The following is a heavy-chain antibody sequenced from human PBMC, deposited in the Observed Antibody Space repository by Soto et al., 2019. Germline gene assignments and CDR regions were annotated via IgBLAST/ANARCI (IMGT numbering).Heavy chain of an antibody. J-gene: IGHJ4*02. CDR2: ISGSGGST. Sequence: HPGGSLRLSCAASGFTFSSYAMSWVRQAPGKGLEWVSAISGSGGSTYYADSVKGRFTISRDNSKNTLYLQMNSLRAEDTAVYYCAKDGVYGEPFFVPDFDYWGQGTLVTVSS. CDR3: AKDGVYGEPFFVPDFDY. CDR1: GFTFSSYA. V-gene: IGHV3-23*01. D-gene: IGHD4-17*01.